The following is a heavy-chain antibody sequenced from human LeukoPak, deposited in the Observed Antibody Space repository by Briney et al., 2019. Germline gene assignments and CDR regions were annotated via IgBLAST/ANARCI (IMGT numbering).Heavy chain of an antibody. CDR2: IIPIFGTA. Sequence: ASVKVSCKASGGTFSSYAISWVRQAPGQGLEWMGGIIPIFGTANYAQKFQGRVTITADESTSTAYMELSSLRSEDTAVYYCASSDYYDSSGYYYFDYWGQGTLVTVSS. CDR1: GGTFSSYA. J-gene: IGHJ4*02. V-gene: IGHV1-69*13. CDR3: ASSDYYDSSGYYYFDY. D-gene: IGHD3-22*01.